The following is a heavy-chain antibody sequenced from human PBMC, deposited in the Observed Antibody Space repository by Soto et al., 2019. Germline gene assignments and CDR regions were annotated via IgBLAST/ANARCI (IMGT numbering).Heavy chain of an antibody. J-gene: IGHJ4*02. CDR3: ATPDFRGATGTT. V-gene: IGHV3-23*01. D-gene: IGHD1-1*01. Sequence: EVQLLESGGGLVQPGGSLRLSCVASGFTFDTFAMGWVRQAPGKGLEWVSLIRHDSAATYYIDSVKGRFTISRDNSKNTLYLQMNSLRAEDTAIYICATPDFRGATGTTWGQGTLVTVSS. CDR1: GFTFDTFA. CDR2: IRHDSAAT.